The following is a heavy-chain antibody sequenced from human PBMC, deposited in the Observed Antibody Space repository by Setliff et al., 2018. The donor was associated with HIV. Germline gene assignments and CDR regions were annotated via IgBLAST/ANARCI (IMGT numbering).Heavy chain of an antibody. J-gene: IGHJ4*02. Sequence: GASVKVSCKASGGTFSSYAISWVRQAPGQGLEWMGGIIPIFGRTSYPQEFQGRVTMTRDTSTSKLYMELSSLRSEDTAMYYCARTQDGPGGNYFNLWGQGTLVTVSS. D-gene: IGHD3-16*01. CDR2: IIPIFGRT. CDR3: ARTQDGPGGNYFNL. V-gene: IGHV1-69*05. CDR1: GGTFSSYA.